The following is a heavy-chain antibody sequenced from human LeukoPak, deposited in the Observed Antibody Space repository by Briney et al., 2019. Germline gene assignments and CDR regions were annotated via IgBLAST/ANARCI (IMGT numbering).Heavy chain of an antibody. J-gene: IGHJ6*02. CDR3: ARDPTIVVRGVITYYYGMDG. Sequence: GGSLRLSRAASGFTHSRYEMNWVRQARAKGLEGVSYISSSGSTIYYADSVKGGFTISRDNAKNSLYMQMNSLRAEDTAVYYCARDPTIVVRGVITYYYGMDGWGQGTTVTVSS. CDR2: ISSSGSTI. V-gene: IGHV3-48*03. CDR1: GFTHSRYE. D-gene: IGHD3-10*01.